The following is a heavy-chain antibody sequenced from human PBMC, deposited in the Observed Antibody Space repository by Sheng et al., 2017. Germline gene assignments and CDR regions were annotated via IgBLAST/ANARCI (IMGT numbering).Heavy chain of an antibody. Sequence: QVQLVQSGAEVKNPGSSVKVSCKASGGTFSNYAIIWVRQAPGQGLEWMGGITPITGVATYAEKFQGRGTITADRSTTTAYLELSSLRSEDTAVYYCARSRITGFYYYMDVWGQGTTVTVSS. J-gene: IGHJ6*03. D-gene: IGHD1-20*01. V-gene: IGHV1-69*10. CDR1: GGTFSNYA. CDR3: ARSRITGFYYYMDV. CDR2: ITPITGVA.